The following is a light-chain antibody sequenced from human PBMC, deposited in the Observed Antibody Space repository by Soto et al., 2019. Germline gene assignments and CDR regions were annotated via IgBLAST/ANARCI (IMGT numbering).Light chain of an antibody. CDR2: AAS. CDR1: QGINSW. CDR3: QRANSFPFT. Sequence: DIQMTQSPSSVSASVGDRVTITCRASQGINSWLAWYQQKPGKAPKLLIYAASSLQSGVPSRFSGSGSGTDSTLTISSLQPEDFATYYCQRANSFPFTFGPGTTVDFK. V-gene: IGKV1-12*01. J-gene: IGKJ3*01.